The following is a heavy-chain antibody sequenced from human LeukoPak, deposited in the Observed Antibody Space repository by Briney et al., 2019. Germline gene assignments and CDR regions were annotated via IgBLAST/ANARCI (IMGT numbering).Heavy chain of an antibody. CDR3: AGPGNYYDSSGYIQNAFDI. V-gene: IGHV4-59*01. D-gene: IGHD3-22*01. Sequence: SETLSLTCTVSGGSISSYYWSWIRQPPGKGLEWIGYIYYSGSTNYNPSLKSRVTISVDTSKNQFSLKLSSVTAADTAVYYCAGPGNYYDSSGYIQNAFDIWGQGTMVTVSS. J-gene: IGHJ3*02. CDR2: IYYSGST. CDR1: GGSISSYY.